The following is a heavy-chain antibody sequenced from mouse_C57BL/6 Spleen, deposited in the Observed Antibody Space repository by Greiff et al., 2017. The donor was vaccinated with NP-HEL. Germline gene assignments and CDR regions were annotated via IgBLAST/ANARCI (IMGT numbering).Heavy chain of an antibody. V-gene: IGHV5-9-1*02. D-gene: IGHD2-4*01. CDR2: ISSGGDYI. CDR3: TREGDYDGAYAMDY. Sequence: EVNVVESGEGLVKPGGSLKLSCAASGFTFSSYAMSWVRQTPEKRLEWVAYISSGGDYIYYADTVKGRFTISRDNARNTLYLQMSSLKSEDTAMYYCTREGDYDGAYAMDYWGQGTSVTVSS. CDR1: GFTFSSYA. J-gene: IGHJ4*01.